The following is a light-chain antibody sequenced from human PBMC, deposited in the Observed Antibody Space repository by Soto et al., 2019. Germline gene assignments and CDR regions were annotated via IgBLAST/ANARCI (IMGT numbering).Light chain of an antibody. J-gene: IGKJ1*01. CDR1: QSVSAW. CDR3: QSYRNFSWT. CDR2: DVS. Sequence: DIRMTQSPSILSASVGDTVTITCRASQSVSAWLAWYQQKPGKAPKFLMYDVSSLESGVPSRFSGSGSGTEFTLTIDSLQPDDFATYYCQSYRNFSWTFGQGTKVEIK. V-gene: IGKV1-5*01.